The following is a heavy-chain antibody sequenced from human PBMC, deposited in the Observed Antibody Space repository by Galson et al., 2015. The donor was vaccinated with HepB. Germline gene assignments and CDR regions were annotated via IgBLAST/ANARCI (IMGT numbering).Heavy chain of an antibody. Sequence: SLRLSCAASGFTFSSYGMHWVRQAPGKGLEWVAVIWYEGSNKYYAGYVKGRFTISRDNSKNTLYRQMNSLRAEDTALYYCAREEEIHFWSGSLYYYYGMDVWGQGTTVTVAS. D-gene: IGHD3-3*02. CDR3: AREEEIHFWSGSLYYYYGMDV. V-gene: IGHV3-33*01. CDR1: GFTFSSYG. CDR2: IWYEGSNK. J-gene: IGHJ6*02.